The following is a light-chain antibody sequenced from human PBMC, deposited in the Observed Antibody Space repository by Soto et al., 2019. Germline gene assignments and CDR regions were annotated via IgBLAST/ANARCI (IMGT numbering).Light chain of an antibody. Sequence: NFMLTQPHSVSESPGKTVTISCTGSSGSIATNYVQWYQQRPGSAPTTVIYEDTQRPSGVPERFSGSIDSSSNSASLTISGLKTEDEADYYCQSYDGSNPDVVFGGGIKVTVL. CDR2: EDT. V-gene: IGLV6-57*02. CDR3: QSYDGSNPDVV. CDR1: SGSIATNY. J-gene: IGLJ2*01.